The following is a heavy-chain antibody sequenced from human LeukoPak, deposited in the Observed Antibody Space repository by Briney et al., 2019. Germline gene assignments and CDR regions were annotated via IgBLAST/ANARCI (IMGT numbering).Heavy chain of an antibody. V-gene: IGHV3-30*02. CDR2: IWYDGSNK. Sequence: GGSLRLSCAASGFTFSSYGMHWVRQAPGKGLEWVAVIWYDGSNKYYADSVKGRFTISRDNSKNTLYLQMNSLRAEDTAVYYCAKGPVGYCSGGSCYGGYYYGMDVWGQGTTVTVSS. CDR3: AKGPVGYCSGGSCYGGYYYGMDV. CDR1: GFTFSSYG. J-gene: IGHJ6*02. D-gene: IGHD2-15*01.